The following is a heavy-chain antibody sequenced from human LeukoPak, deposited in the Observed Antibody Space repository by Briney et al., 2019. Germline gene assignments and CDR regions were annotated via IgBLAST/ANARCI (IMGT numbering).Heavy chain of an antibody. CDR2: IYKTGST. J-gene: IGHJ4*02. CDR1: GGSITSGVYY. Sequence: SETLSLTCTVSGGSITSGVYYWSWIRQRPGKGLEWIGYIYKTGSTYYNPSLKSRVTMSVDTSRNQFSLKLNSVTAADTAVYYCARDVLRWGQGTLVTVSS. CDR3: ARDVLR. V-gene: IGHV4-31*03.